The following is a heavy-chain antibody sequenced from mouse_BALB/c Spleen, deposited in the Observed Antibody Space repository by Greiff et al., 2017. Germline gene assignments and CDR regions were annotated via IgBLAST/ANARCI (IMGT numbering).Heavy chain of an antibody. Sequence: QVQLQQSGPELVKPGASVRISCKASGYTFTSYYIHWVKQRPGQGLEWIGWIYPGNVNTKYNEKFKGKATLTADKSSSTAYMQLSSLTSEDSAVYFCARGEGLPPWFAYWGQGTLVTVSA. V-gene: IGHV1S56*01. CDR3: ARGEGLPPWFAY. CDR2: IYPGNVNT. CDR1: GYTFTSYY. J-gene: IGHJ3*01. D-gene: IGHD2-4*01.